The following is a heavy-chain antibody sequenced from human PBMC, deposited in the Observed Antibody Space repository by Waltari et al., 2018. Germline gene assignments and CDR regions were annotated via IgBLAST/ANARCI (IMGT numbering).Heavy chain of an antibody. Sequence: QVLLQQWGAGLLKPSETLSLTCAVHGGSFSGYYWSWLRQPPGKGLEWIGEINLSGSTNYNPSLKSRVTMSIDTSKNQFSLKLSSVTAADTAVYYCARERRLTVPNYFDYWGQGTLVTVSS. D-gene: IGHD2-2*01. V-gene: IGHV4-34*01. CDR3: ARERRLTVPNYFDY. CDR1: GGSFSGYY. CDR2: INLSGST. J-gene: IGHJ4*02.